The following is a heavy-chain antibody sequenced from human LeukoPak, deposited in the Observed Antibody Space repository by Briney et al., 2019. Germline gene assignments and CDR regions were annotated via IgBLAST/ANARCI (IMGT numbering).Heavy chain of an antibody. CDR1: GGIFSNYA. D-gene: IGHD3-3*01. CDR2: IIPIFGTT. CDR3: ARGLIYDFWSGYPWDY. Sequence: SVKVSCKASGGIFSNYAISWVRQAPGQGLEWMGGIIPIFGTTNYAQKFQGRVTITTDESTSTAYMELSSLRSEDTAVYYCARGLIYDFWSGYPWDYWGQGTLVTVSS. J-gene: IGHJ4*02. V-gene: IGHV1-69*05.